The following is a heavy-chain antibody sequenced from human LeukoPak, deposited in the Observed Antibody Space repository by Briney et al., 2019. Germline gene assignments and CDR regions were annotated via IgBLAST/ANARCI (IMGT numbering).Heavy chain of an antibody. J-gene: IGHJ5*02. D-gene: IGHD1-26*01. CDR2: ISSSAATV. V-gene: IGHV3-48*03. CDR1: GFTFSTYA. CDR3: ARDRDSGSYPLGP. Sequence: GGSLRLSCATSGFTFSTYAMNWVRQAPGKGLEWVSFISSSAATVYYADSVKGRFTISRDYAKNSLYLQMNSLRAEDTGVYYCARDRDSGSYPLGPWGQGTLATVSS.